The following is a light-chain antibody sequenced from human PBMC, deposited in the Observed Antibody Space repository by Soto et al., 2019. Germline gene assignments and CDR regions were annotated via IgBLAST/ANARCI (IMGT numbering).Light chain of an antibody. CDR2: GAS. V-gene: IGKV3-15*01. CDR1: ESVSTN. Sequence: EIEMTQSPATLSLAPWERVTLSCRASESVSTNSAWYQQKAGQAPRLLIYGASTRATGIPARFSGSGSGTEFTLTISSLQSEDFAVYYCQQYSIWRTFGQGTKVDIK. J-gene: IGKJ1*01. CDR3: QQYSIWRT.